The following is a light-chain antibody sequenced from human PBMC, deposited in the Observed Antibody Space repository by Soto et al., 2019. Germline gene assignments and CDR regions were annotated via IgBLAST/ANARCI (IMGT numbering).Light chain of an antibody. CDR2: DVS. Sequence: QSALTQPASVSGSPGQSITISCTGTSFKNVSWYQQHPGQAPNPLIYDVSYRPSGISDRFFCSESAYTASLTISVLQAEDEADYYCSSYSFPTSLYVFGTGTKLTV. CDR3: SSYSFPTSLYV. CDR1: SFKN. J-gene: IGLJ1*01. V-gene: IGLV2-14*03.